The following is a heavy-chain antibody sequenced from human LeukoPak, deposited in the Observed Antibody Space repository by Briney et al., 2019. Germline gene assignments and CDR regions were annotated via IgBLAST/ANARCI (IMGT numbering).Heavy chain of an antibody. CDR3: AKDGGLWVSAHWGDS. V-gene: IGHV3-30*04. Sequence: GGSLRLSCVISGFTFSNHAMHWVRQGPGKGLEWVAVISDDGTSKFYADSVKGRFTISRDNSKNTLFPQMNSLRAEDTAVYYCAKDGGLWVSAHWGDSWGRGTLVTVSS. D-gene: IGHD7-27*01. CDR2: ISDDGTSK. J-gene: IGHJ4*02. CDR1: GFTFSNHA.